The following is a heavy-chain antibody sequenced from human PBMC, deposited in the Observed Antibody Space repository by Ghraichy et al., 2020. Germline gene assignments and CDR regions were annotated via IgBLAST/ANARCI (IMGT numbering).Heavy chain of an antibody. J-gene: IGHJ4*02. V-gene: IGHV1-18*04. CDR1: GYTFTSYG. CDR3: ARDTPFVVVVAATRGFDY. D-gene: IGHD2-15*01. CDR2: ISAYNGNT. Sequence: ASVKVSCKASGYTFTSYGISWVRQAPGQGLEWMGWISAYNGNTNYAQKLQGRVTMTTDTSTSTAYMELRSLRSDDTAVYYCARDTPFVVVVAATRGFDYWGQGTLVTVSS.